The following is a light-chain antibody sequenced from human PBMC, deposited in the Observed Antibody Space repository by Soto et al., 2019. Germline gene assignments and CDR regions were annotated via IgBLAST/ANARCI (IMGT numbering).Light chain of an antibody. CDR2: GAS. J-gene: IGKJ1*01. V-gene: IGKV3D-15*01. Sequence: EIVLTQSPGSLSLSPGEGATLSCRASQSVSTNVAWYQQRHGQPPKLLIFGASSRATGIPARFSGSGSGTDLTITISSLQSEDFAVYYCQQYNNWPRTFGQGTKVDIK. CDR3: QQYNNWPRT. CDR1: QSVSTN.